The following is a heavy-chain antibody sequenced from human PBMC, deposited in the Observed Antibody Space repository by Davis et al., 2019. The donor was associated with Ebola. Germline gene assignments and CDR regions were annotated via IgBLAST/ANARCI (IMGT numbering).Heavy chain of an antibody. CDR1: GFTFSSYA. Sequence: GESLKISCAASGFTFSSYAMHWVRQAPGKGLEYVSAISSNGGSTYYANSVKGRFTISRDNSKNTLYLQMNSLRAEDTAVYYCAKSDYYDAFDIWGQGTMVTVSS. CDR2: ISSNGGST. D-gene: IGHD2-21*01. CDR3: AKSDYYDAFDI. V-gene: IGHV3-64*01. J-gene: IGHJ3*02.